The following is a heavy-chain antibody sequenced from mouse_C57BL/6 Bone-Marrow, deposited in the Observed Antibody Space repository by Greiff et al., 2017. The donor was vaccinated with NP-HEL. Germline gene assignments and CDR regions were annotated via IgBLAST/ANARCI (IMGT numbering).Heavy chain of an antibody. CDR2: INPNYGTT. J-gene: IGHJ1*03. CDR3: ANSCYGSSRYWYFDV. CDR1: GYSFTDYN. V-gene: IGHV1-39*01. D-gene: IGHD1-1*01. Sequence: VQLQQSGPELVKPGASVKISCKASGYSFTDYNMNWVKQSNGKSLEWIGVINPNYGTTSYNQKFKGKATLTVDQSSSTAYLQLNSLTSEDSAVYYCANSCYGSSRYWYFDVWGTGTTVTVSS.